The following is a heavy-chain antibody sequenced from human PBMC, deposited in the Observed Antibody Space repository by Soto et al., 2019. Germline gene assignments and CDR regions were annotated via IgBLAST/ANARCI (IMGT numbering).Heavy chain of an antibody. D-gene: IGHD3-3*01. CDR3: AGTYYDFWSGYYFRGMDV. CDR2: IYYSGST. V-gene: IGHV4-39*01. Sequence: SETLSLTCTVSGGSISSSSYYWGWIRQPPGKGLEWIGSIYYSGSTYYNPSLKSRVTISVDTSKNQFSLKLSSVTAADTAVYYCAGTYYDFWSGYYFRGMDVWGQGTTVT. CDR1: GGSISSSSYY. J-gene: IGHJ6*02.